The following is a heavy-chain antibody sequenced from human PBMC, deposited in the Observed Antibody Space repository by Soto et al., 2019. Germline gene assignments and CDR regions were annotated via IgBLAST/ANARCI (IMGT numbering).Heavy chain of an antibody. CDR2: ISSDGGDK. D-gene: IGHD2-15*01. J-gene: IGHJ4*02. CDR3: VKGSEVARQELDH. Sequence: QVQLVESGGGLVQPGRSPRLSCAASGFTFSNFGMHWVRQAPGKGLEWVAAISSDGGDKYYSHSVKDRFTISRDNSKNTLFLQMNSLRVEDTAVYYCVKGSEVARQELDHWGQGILVTVSS. CDR1: GFTFSNFG. V-gene: IGHV3-30*18.